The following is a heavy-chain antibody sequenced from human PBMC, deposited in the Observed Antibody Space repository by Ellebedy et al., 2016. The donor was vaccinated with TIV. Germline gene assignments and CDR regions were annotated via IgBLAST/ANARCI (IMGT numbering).Heavy chain of an antibody. D-gene: IGHD2-21*02. V-gene: IGHV2-70*13. CDR3: ARMRSSDPYYFDY. CDR1: GFSLRTSGMC. J-gene: IGHJ4*02. Sequence: SGPTLVXPTQTLTLTCTFSGFSLRTSGMCVSWIRRAPGKALEWLALIDWEDDKKYSMSLKTRLTISQDTSRNQVVLRMTNMDPVDTASYYCARMRSSDPYYFDYWGRGTPVTVSS. CDR2: IDWEDDK.